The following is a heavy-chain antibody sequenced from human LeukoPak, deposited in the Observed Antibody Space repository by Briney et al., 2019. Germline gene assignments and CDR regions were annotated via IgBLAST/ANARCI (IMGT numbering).Heavy chain of an antibody. D-gene: IGHD2-21*02. CDR3: ARDGPTVVVTAILDY. Sequence: ASVKVSCKASGYTFTSYYMHWVRQAPGQGLEWMGIINPSGGSTSYAQKFQGRVTMTRDMSTSTVYMELSSLRSEDTAVYYCARDGPTVVVTAILDYWGQGTLVTVSS. V-gene: IGHV1-46*01. CDR1: GYTFTSYY. J-gene: IGHJ4*02. CDR2: INPSGGST.